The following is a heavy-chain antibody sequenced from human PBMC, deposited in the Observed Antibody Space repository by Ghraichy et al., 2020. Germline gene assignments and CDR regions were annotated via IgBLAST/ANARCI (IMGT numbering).Heavy chain of an antibody. CDR2: IKQDGSEK. J-gene: IGHJ4*02. Sequence: GGSLRLSCAASGFTFSSYWMSWVRQAPGKGLEWVANIKQDGSEKYYVDSVKGRFTISRDNAKNSLYLQMNSLRAEDTAVYYCARDQSLFWSGSNAPFDYWGQGTLVTVSS. V-gene: IGHV3-7*01. CDR1: GFTFSSYW. D-gene: IGHD3-3*01. CDR3: ARDQSLFWSGSNAPFDY.